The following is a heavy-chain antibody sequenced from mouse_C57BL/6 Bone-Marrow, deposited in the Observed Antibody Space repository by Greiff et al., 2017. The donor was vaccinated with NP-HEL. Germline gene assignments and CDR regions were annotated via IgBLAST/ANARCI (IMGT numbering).Heavy chain of an antibody. Sequence: VQLVESGPELVKPGASVKISCKASGYAFSSSWMNWVKQRPGKGLEWIGRIYPGDGDTNYNGKFKGKATLTADKSSSTAYMQLSSLTSEDSAVYFCASLSLYDGYYHYYAMDYWGQGTSVTVSS. CDR2: IYPGDGDT. D-gene: IGHD2-3*01. CDR1: GYAFSSSW. V-gene: IGHV1-82*01. CDR3: ASLSLYDGYYHYYAMDY. J-gene: IGHJ4*01.